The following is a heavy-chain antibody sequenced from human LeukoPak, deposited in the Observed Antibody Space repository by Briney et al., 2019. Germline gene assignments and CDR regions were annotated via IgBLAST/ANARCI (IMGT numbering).Heavy chain of an antibody. V-gene: IGHV1-8*01. D-gene: IGHD3-10*01. CDR3: ETQITMVRGVIITR. CDR1: GYTFTSCD. CDR2: MNPNSGNT. J-gene: IGHJ4*02. Sequence: ASVKVSCKASGYTFTSCDINWVRQATGQGLEWMGWMNPNSGNTGYAQKFQGRVTMTRNTSISTAYMELSSLRSEDTAVYYCETQITMVRGVIITRWGQGTLVTVSS.